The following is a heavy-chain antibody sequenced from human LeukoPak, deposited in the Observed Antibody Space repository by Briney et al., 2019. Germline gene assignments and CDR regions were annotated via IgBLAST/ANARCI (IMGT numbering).Heavy chain of an antibody. CDR1: GLTFSNYG. CDR3: AKMHGYFDY. CDR2: ITGDGTTT. J-gene: IGHJ4*02. V-gene: IGHV3-23*01. Sequence: GGSLRLSCEASGLTFSNYGMSWVRQAPGKGLQWVSAITGDGTTTYYADSVKGRFTISRDNSKNMLYLQMSSLRAEDTAVYYCAKMHGYFDYWGQGALVLVSS.